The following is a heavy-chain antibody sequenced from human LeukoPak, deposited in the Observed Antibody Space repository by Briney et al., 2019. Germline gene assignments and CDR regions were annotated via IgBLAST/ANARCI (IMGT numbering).Heavy chain of an antibody. CDR1: RFTVSSNY. J-gene: IGHJ4*02. CDR3: ARAPEWLIFDY. V-gene: IGHV3-53*04. CDR2: IYSGNST. D-gene: IGHD6-19*01. Sequence: GGSLRLSCAASRFTVSSNYMSWVRQAPGKGLEWVSVIYSGNSTYYADSVRGRFTISRHNSKNTLYLQMNSLRAEDAAVYYCARAPEWLIFDYWGQGTLVTVSS.